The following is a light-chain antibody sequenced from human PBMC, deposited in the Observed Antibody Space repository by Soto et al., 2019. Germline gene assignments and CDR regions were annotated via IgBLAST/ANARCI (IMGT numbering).Light chain of an antibody. CDR1: QSISSW. V-gene: IGKV1-5*03. Sequence: DIQMTQAPSTLSASVGDRVTITCRASQSISSWLAWYQQKPGKAPKLLIYKASSLESGVPSRFSGSGSGTEFTLTISSLEPEDIAVYYCQQRSNWRVTFGGGTKVDIK. J-gene: IGKJ4*01. CDR3: QQRSNWRVT. CDR2: KAS.